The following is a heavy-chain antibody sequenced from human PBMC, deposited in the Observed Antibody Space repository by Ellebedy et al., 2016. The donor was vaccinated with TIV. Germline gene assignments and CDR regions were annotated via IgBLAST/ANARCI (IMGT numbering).Heavy chain of an antibody. D-gene: IGHD3-10*01. CDR3: ARGSDGHTYTMDV. V-gene: IGHV1-69*13. J-gene: IGHJ6*02. CDR1: GGSFNTYG. CDR2: IIPIFGKS. Sequence: ASVKVSXXASGGSFNTYGISWARQAPGQGLEWMGGIIPIFGKSNNAQKFQGRVTITADESTSTAYMELSSLGSEDTAMYYCARGSDGHTYTMDVWGQGTTVTVSS.